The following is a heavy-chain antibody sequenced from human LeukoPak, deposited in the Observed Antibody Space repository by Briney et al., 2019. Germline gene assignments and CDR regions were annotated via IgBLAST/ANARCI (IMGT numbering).Heavy chain of an antibody. CDR1: GGTFSSYA. CDR2: IIPIFGTA. V-gene: IGHV1-69*05. D-gene: IGHD1-26*01. Sequence: SVKVSCKASGGTFSSYAISWVRQAPGQGLEWMGGIIPIFGTANYAQKFQGRVTITTDESTSTAYMELSSLRSEDTAVYYCAVGGGSRQNWFDPWGQGTLVTVSS. CDR3: AVGGGSRQNWFDP. J-gene: IGHJ5*02.